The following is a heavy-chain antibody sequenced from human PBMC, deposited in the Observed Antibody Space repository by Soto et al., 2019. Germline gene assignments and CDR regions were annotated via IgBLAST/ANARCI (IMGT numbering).Heavy chain of an antibody. D-gene: IGHD6-19*01. CDR2: ISTYNGNT. J-gene: IGHJ5*02. CDR3: ARVVGGIPVAGSWNWFDP. CDR1: GYTFTSYA. V-gene: IGHV1-18*04. Sequence: ASVKVSCKASGYTFTSYAFSWVRHAPGQGLEWMGWISTYNGNTNYAQNLQGRVTMTTDISTNTAYMELRSLRSDDTAVYYCARVVGGIPVAGSWNWFDPWGQGTLVTVSS.